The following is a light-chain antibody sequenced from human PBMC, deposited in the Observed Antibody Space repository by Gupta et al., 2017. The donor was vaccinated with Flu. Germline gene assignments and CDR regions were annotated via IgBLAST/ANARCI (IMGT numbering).Light chain of an antibody. CDR2: GAS. Sequence: QMTQSPSSLSASVGDRVTITCRASQGVSNYVAWFQQKPGKAPKSLMSGASNVYSGVPSRFSGSVSGTDFTLTINGLQPEDVGTYYCQQYNSYPFTFGEGTILEIK. V-gene: IGKV1-16*01. CDR3: QQYNSYPFT. J-gene: IGKJ2*01. CDR1: QGVSNY.